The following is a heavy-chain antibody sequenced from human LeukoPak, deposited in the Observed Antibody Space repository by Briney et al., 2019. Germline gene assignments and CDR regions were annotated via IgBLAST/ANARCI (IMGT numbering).Heavy chain of an antibody. D-gene: IGHD2-2*01. Sequence: SETLSLTCTVSGGSISSGGYYWSWIRQHPGKGLEWIGYIYYSGSTYYNPSLKSRVTISVDTSKNQFSLKLSSVTAADTAVYYCARDVDSTRGTFVDYWGQGTLVTVSS. J-gene: IGHJ4*02. V-gene: IGHV4-31*03. CDR1: GGSISSGGYY. CDR2: IYYSGST. CDR3: ARDVDSTRGTFVDY.